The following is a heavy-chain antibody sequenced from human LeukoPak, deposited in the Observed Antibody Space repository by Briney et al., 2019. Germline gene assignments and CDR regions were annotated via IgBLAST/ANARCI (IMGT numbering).Heavy chain of an antibody. J-gene: IGHJ1*01. CDR2: INHSGST. Sequence: SETLSLTCAVYGGSFSGYYWSWIRQPPGKGLGWTGEINHSGSTNYNPSLKSRVTISVDTSKNQFSLKLSSVTAADTAVYYCARGFKSYGKHAEYFQHWGQGTLVTVSS. D-gene: IGHD1-26*01. V-gene: IGHV4-34*01. CDR1: GGSFSGYY. CDR3: ARGFKSYGKHAEYFQH.